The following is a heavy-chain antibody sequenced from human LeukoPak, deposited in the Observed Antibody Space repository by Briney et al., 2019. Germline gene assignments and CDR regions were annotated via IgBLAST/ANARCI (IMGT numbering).Heavy chain of an antibody. V-gene: IGHV3-30*04. CDR2: ILYDGSNK. J-gene: IGHJ4*02. D-gene: IGHD3-3*01. CDR1: GFTFSSYA. CDR3: AKSREFLEWSTLYYFDY. Sequence: GGSLRLSCAASGFTFSSYAMHWVRQAPGRGLEWVAVILYDGSNKYYADSVKGRFTISRDNSKNTLYLQMNSLRAEDTAVYYCAKSREFLEWSTLYYFDYWGQGTLVTVSS.